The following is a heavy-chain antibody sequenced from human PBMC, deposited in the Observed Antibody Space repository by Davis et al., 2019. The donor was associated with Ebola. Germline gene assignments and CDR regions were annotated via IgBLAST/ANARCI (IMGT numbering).Heavy chain of an antibody. Sequence: GESLKISCAASGFTFSSYAMHWVRQAPGKGLEWVAVISYDGSNKYYADSVKGRFTISRDNSKNTLYLQMNSLRAEDTAVYYCARDYHQSRVGWGLMDVWGQGTTVTVSS. D-gene: IGHD1-14*01. J-gene: IGHJ6*02. CDR3: ARDYHQSRVGWGLMDV. CDR2: ISYDGSNK. CDR1: GFTFSSYA. V-gene: IGHV3-30-3*01.